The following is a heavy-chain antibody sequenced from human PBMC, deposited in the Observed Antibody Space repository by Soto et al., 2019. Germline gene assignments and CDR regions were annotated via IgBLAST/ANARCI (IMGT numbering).Heavy chain of an antibody. Sequence: QVQLVQSGAEVKKPAASVKVSCKASGYAFTSYDINWVRQTTRQGLEWMGWIDPYSGNTGYAQRFQGRVTVTRNTSINTAYMELSSLSSEDTAVYYCARRQQPYYYYGLDVWGQGTTVTVSS. J-gene: IGHJ6*02. V-gene: IGHV1-8*01. D-gene: IGHD6-13*01. CDR3: ARRQQPYYYYGLDV. CDR2: IDPYSGNT. CDR1: GYAFTSYD.